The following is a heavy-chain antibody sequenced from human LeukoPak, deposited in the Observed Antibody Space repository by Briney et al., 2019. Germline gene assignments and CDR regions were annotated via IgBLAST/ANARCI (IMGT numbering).Heavy chain of an antibody. CDR1: GFIFSGYW. CDR2: IKSKAEGGTT. J-gene: IGHJ3*02. D-gene: IGHD1-1*01. V-gene: IGHV3-15*01. Sequence: PGGSRTPACAAFGFIFSGYWMHWVRHAPGKGREWVGCIKSKAEGGTTDYAAPVKGRFTISRDASALYLQMNSLRTEDTAVYYCSTIYPGRDIASDIWARGRTVSASS. CDR3: STIYPGRDIASDI.